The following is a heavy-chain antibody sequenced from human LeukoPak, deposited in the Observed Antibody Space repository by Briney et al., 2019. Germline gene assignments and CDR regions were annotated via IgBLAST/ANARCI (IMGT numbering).Heavy chain of an antibody. CDR3: AREMTTVSLVYYYYYMDV. Sequence: SETLSLTCTVSGGSISSGSYYWSWIRQPAGEGLEWIGRIYTSGSTNYNPSLKSRVTISVDTSKNQFSLKLSSVTAADTAVYYCAREMTTVSLVYYYYYMDVWGKGTTVTVSS. D-gene: IGHD4-11*01. CDR2: IYTSGST. CDR1: GGSISSGSYY. V-gene: IGHV4-61*02. J-gene: IGHJ6*03.